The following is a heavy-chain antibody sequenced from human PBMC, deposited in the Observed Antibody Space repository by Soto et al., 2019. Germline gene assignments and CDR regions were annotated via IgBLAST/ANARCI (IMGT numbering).Heavy chain of an antibody. CDR1: GFTFSSYG. D-gene: IGHD2-15*01. CDR3: AREYCSGGRCYYSGMDV. CDR2: IWYDGSNK. J-gene: IGHJ6*02. Sequence: QVQLVESGGGVVQPGRSLRLSCAASGFTFSSYGMHWVRQAPDKGLEWVAVIWYDGSNKYYADSVKGRFTISRDNSKNPLYPQMNSVRAEDTAVYYCAREYCSGGRCYYSGMDVWGQGTTVTVSS. V-gene: IGHV3-33*01.